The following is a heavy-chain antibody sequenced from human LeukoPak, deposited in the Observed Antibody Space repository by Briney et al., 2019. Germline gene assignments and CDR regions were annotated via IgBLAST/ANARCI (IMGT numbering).Heavy chain of an antibody. CDR2: IYSSGST. CDR3: ASRIATAGSVDY. Sequence: PGGSLRLSCAGSRFMFSTYAMSWVRQAPGKGLEWVSVIYSSGSTYYADSVKGRFTISRDNSKNTLHLQMNALRAEDTAVYYCASRIATAGSVDYWGQGTLVTVSS. CDR1: RFMFSTYA. V-gene: IGHV3-53*01. J-gene: IGHJ4*02. D-gene: IGHD6-13*01.